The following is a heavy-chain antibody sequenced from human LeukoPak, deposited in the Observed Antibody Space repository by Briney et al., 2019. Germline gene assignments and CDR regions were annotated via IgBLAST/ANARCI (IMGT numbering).Heavy chain of an antibody. Sequence: PGGSLRLSCAASGFTFSNAWMSWVRQAPGKELEWVGRIKSKTDGGTTDYAAPVKGRSTISRDDSKNTLYLQMNSLKTEDTAVYYCTTAPKDTAMVMDYFDYWGQGTLVTVSS. CDR3: TTAPKDTAMVMDYFDY. CDR1: GFTFSNAW. D-gene: IGHD5-18*01. V-gene: IGHV3-15*01. J-gene: IGHJ4*02. CDR2: IKSKTDGGTT.